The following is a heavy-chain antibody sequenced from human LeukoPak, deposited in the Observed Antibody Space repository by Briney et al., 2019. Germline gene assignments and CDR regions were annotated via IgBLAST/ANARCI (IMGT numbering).Heavy chain of an antibody. D-gene: IGHD3-10*01. J-gene: IGHJ4*02. CDR2: MNPNSGNT. CDR1: GYTFTSYD. CDR3: ATGVGVRGVIKDY. Sequence: GASVKVSCKAPGYTFTSYDINWVRQATGQGLEWMGWMNPNSGNTGYAQKFQGRVTMTRNTSISTAYMELSSLRSEDTAVYYCATGVGVRGVIKDYWGQGTLVTVSS. V-gene: IGHV1-8*01.